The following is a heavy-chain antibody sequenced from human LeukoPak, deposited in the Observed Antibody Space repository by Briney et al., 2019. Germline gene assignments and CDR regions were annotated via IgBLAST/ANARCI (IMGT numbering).Heavy chain of an antibody. CDR1: GFTFSSYW. D-gene: IGHD3-10*01. Sequence: GGSLRLSCAASGFTFSSYWMHWVRQAPGKGLVWVSRINSDGSSTNYADSVKGRFTIPRDNAKNTLYLQMNSLRAEDTAVYYCASTLLWSRTDVWGKGTTVTVSS. J-gene: IGHJ6*04. CDR2: INSDGSST. CDR3: ASTLLWSRTDV. V-gene: IGHV3-74*01.